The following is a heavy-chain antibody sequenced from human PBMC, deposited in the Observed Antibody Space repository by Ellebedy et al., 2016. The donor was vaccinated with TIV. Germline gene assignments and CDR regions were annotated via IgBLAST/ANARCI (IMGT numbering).Heavy chain of an antibody. V-gene: IGHV3-23*01. J-gene: IGHJ4*02. Sequence: GESLKISXAASGFTFSSYAMSWVRQAPGKGLEWVSASSGSGGSTYYADSVKGRFTISRDNSKNTLYLQMNSLRAEDTAVYYCAKDLRGSGSYPTDYWGQGTLVTVSS. CDR3: AKDLRGSGSYPTDY. D-gene: IGHD3-10*01. CDR2: SSGSGGST. CDR1: GFTFSSYA.